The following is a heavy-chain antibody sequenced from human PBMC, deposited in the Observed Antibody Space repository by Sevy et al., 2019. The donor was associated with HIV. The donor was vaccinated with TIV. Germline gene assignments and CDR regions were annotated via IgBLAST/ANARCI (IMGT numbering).Heavy chain of an antibody. D-gene: IGHD3-22*01. V-gene: IGHV3-30*18. CDR3: AKGPNYYDSSGYGF. CDR1: GFTFSSYG. Sequence: GGSLRLSCAASGFTFSSYGMHWVRQAPGKGLEWVAVISYDGSNKNYADSVKGRITISRDNSKNTLYLQMNSLRAEDTAVYYCAKGPNYYDSSGYGFWGQGTLVTVSS. J-gene: IGHJ4*02. CDR2: ISYDGSNK.